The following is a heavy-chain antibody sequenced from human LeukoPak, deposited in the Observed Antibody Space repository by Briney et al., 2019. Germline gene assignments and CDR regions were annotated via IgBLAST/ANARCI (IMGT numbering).Heavy chain of an antibody. CDR2: ISGSGVST. CDR1: GFTFSNYA. D-gene: IGHD3-22*01. Sequence: GGSLRLSCAASGFTFSNYAMSWVRQAPGKGQEWVLTISGSGVSTYYADSVKGRFTISRDNSRNTLYLHMNSLRSDDTAVYYCARDLNYYDSSGYYFGFTTTHFMDDAFDIWGQGTMVTVSS. J-gene: IGHJ3*02. CDR3: ARDLNYYDSSGYYFGFTTTHFMDDAFDI. V-gene: IGHV3-23*01.